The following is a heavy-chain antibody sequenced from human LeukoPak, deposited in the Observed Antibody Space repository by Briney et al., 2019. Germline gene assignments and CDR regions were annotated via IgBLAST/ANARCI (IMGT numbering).Heavy chain of an antibody. D-gene: IGHD3-9*01. CDR2: ISGSGGST. CDR1: GFTFSSYA. CDR3: AKDLNGGIDILNC. J-gene: IGHJ4*02. Sequence: GGSLRLSCAASGFTFSSYAMSWVRQAPGKGLEWVSAISGSGGSTYYADSVKGRFTISRDNSKNTLYLQVNSLRAEDTAVYYCAKDLNGGIDILNCWGQGTLVTVSS. V-gene: IGHV3-23*01.